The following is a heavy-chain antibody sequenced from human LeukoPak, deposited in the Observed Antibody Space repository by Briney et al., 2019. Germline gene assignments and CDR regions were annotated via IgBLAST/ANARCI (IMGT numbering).Heavy chain of an antibody. CDR3: AKVWGSSGYYSPWAFDI. J-gene: IGHJ3*02. Sequence: PGGSLRLSCAASGFTFSIYAMSWVRQAPGKGLEWVSAISGSDGTAYYADSVKGRFTISRDNSKNTLYLQMNSLRAEDTAVYYCAKVWGSSGYYSPWAFDIWGQGTMVTVSS. CDR2: ISGSDGTA. V-gene: IGHV3-23*01. D-gene: IGHD3-22*01. CDR1: GFTFSIYA.